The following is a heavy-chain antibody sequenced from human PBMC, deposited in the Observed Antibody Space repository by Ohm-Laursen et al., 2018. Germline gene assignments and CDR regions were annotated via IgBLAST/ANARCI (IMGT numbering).Heavy chain of an antibody. CDR1: GLTFSSYA. J-gene: IGHJ6*02. CDR2: ISGSGEST. D-gene: IGHD2-15*01. CDR3: AKSQGRVYYNGMDV. V-gene: IGHV3-23*01. Sequence: GSLRLSCTASGLTFSSYAMNWVRQAPGKGLEWVSVISGSGESTYHADSVKGRFTTSRDNSKNTLYLQMNSLRAKDTAVYYCAKSQGRVYYNGMDVWGQGTTVTVSS.